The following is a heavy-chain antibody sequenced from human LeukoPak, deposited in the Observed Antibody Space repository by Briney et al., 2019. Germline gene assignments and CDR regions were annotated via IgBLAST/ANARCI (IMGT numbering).Heavy chain of an antibody. V-gene: IGHV4-59*12. Sequence: ASETLSLTCTVSGGSISSYYWSWIRQPPGKGLEWIGYIYYSGSTNYNPSLKSRVTISVDTSKNQFSLKLSSVTAADTAVYYCARLGENRKDFDYWGQGTLVTVSS. CDR3: ARLGENRKDFDY. CDR1: GGSISSYY. CDR2: IYYSGST. D-gene: IGHD3-16*01. J-gene: IGHJ4*02.